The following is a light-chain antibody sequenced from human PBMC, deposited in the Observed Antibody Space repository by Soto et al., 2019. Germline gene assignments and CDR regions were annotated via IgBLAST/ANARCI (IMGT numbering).Light chain of an antibody. CDR3: HVWHSRSDHYV. J-gene: IGLJ1*01. CDR2: DDG. V-gene: IGLV3-21*02. Sequence: SYELTQPPSVSVAPGQTARISCGGDNIGSKSVHWYQQKPGQAPVLVVYDDGDRPSGIPERFSGSNSGNTATLTISGVEAGDEADYYCHVWHSRSDHYVFGSGTKVTVL. CDR1: NIGSKS.